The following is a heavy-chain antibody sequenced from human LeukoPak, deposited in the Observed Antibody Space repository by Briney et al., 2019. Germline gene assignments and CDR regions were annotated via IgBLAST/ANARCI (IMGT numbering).Heavy chain of an antibody. Sequence: PSETLSLTCTVSGGSISSHYWSWIRQPPGKGLEGIGYIYYSGSTNYNPSLKSRVNISVDTSKNQFSLKLSSVTAADTAVYYCAREEGYDSSGYYSYYFDYWGQGTLVNVSS. V-gene: IGHV4-59*11. CDR2: IYYSGST. J-gene: IGHJ4*02. CDR3: AREEGYDSSGYYSYYFDY. CDR1: GGSISSHY. D-gene: IGHD3-22*01.